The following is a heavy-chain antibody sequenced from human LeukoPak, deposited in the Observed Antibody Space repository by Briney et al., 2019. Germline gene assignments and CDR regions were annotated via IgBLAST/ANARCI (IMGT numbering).Heavy chain of an antibody. CDR1: GGSISSGGYY. D-gene: IGHD1-14*01. V-gene: IGHV4-31*03. CDR3: ATLSQNQYRMGWDYYYMDV. J-gene: IGHJ6*03. CDR2: IYYSGST. Sequence: SETLSLTCTVSGGSISSGGYYWSWIRQHRGKGREWIGYIYYSGSTYYNPSLKSRVTISVDTSKNQFSLKLSSVTAADTAVYYCATLSQNQYRMGWDYYYMDVWGKGTTVTVSS.